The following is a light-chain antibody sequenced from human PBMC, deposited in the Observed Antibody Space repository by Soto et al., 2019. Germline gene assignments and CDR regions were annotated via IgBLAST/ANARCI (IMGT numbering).Light chain of an antibody. CDR3: QQYVGSTMT. CDR1: QSVRSSY. V-gene: IGKV3-20*01. CDR2: GAS. J-gene: IGKJ2*01. Sequence: EIVVTQSPGTLSLSPGEGATLSCRASQSVRSSYLAWYQQNPGQAPRLLIYGASSSATGIPDRFSVSGSGTDFTLTIRRVEPEEFAVYFCQQYVGSTMTFGQGNTLEI.